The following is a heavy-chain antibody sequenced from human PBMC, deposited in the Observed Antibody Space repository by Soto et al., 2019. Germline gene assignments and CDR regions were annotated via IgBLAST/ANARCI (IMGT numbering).Heavy chain of an antibody. CDR3: ARDRHYENHTFSYLKYYFDY. D-gene: IGHD3-22*01. CDR1: GGTFSSFP. V-gene: IGHV1-69*01. CDR2: IIPVLGAP. J-gene: IGHJ4*02. Sequence: QVQLVQSGTEVKKPGSSVKVSCKTSGGTFSSFPIAWVRQAPGQGLEWVGGIIPVLGAPSYAQTFQGRVTITVDESTSAAYLELSTLRSDDTAVYFCARDRHYENHTFSYLKYYFDYWGQGTLVTVSS.